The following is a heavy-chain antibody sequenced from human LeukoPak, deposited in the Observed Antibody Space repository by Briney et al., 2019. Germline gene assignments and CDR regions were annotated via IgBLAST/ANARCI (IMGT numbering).Heavy chain of an antibody. Sequence: SEALSLTCSVSGASISGGTYDWGWVRQPPGKGLEWIGSIYYTGSTYDNPSLKSRFTISVDTSKNQFSLKLSSVTAADTAVYYCARRGGSGRAFDYWGQGTLVTVSS. CDR2: IYYTGST. D-gene: IGHD1-26*01. CDR3: ARRGGSGRAFDY. V-gene: IGHV4-39*01. J-gene: IGHJ4*02. CDR1: GASISGGTYD.